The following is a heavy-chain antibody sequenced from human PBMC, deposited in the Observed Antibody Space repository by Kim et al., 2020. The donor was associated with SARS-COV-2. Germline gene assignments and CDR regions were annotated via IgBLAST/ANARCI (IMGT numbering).Heavy chain of an antibody. J-gene: IGHJ6*02. CDR3: ASLPKLRYFDWLLPHDYGMDV. CDR1: GGSISSSSYY. CDR2: IYYSGST. D-gene: IGHD3-9*01. Sequence: SETLSLTCTVSGGSISSSSYYWGWIRQPPGKGLEWIGSIYYSGSTYYNPSLKSRVTISVDTSKNQFSLKLSSVTAADTAVYYCASLPKLRYFDWLLPHDYGMDVWGQGTTVTVSS. V-gene: IGHV4-39*07.